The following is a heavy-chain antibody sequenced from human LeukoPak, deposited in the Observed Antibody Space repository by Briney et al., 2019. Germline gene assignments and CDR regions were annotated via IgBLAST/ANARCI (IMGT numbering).Heavy chain of an antibody. J-gene: IGHJ4*02. D-gene: IGHD5-12*01. CDR1: GYTFTSYD. CDR2: MNPNSGST. V-gene: IGHV1-8*03. Sequence: ASVKVSFKSSGYTFTSYDINWVRQATGQGLELMGWMNPNSGSTGYAQKFQGRGSITRNTSISTAYMELSGLRSEDTAVYYCARGRSAGYPYYFEYWGQGTLVTVSS. CDR3: ARGRSAGYPYYFEY.